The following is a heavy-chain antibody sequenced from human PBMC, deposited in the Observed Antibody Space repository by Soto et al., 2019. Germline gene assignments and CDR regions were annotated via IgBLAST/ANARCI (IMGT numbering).Heavy chain of an antibody. CDR3: ARGQNDFWSGYHFDY. V-gene: IGHV3-64*01. CDR2: ISSNGGST. D-gene: IGHD3-3*01. CDR1: GFTFSSYA. J-gene: IGHJ4*02. Sequence: GGSLRLSCAASGFTFSSYAMHWVRQAPGKGLEYVSAISSNGGSTYYANSVKGRFTISRDNSKNTLYLQMGRLRAEDMAVYYCARGQNDFWSGYHFDYWGQGTLVTVSS.